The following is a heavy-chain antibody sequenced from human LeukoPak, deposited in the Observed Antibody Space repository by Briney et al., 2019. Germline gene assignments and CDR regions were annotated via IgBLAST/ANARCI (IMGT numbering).Heavy chain of an antibody. V-gene: IGHV4-4*02. CDR2: IYHSGST. J-gene: IGHJ4*02. CDR1: GGSISSSNW. CDR3: ARGYSSGWYPGMYYLDY. Sequence: SGTLSLTCAVSGGSISSSNWWSWVRQPPGKGLEWIGEIYHSGSTNYNPSLKSRVTISVDKSKNQFSLKLSSVTAADTAVYYCARGYSSGWYPGMYYLDYWGQETLVTVSS. D-gene: IGHD6-13*01.